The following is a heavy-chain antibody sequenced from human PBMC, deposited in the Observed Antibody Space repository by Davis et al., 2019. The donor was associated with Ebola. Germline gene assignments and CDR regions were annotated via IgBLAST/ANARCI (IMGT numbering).Heavy chain of an antibody. J-gene: IGHJ3*02. Sequence: GESLKISCAASGFTVSSNYMSWVRQAPGKGLEWVSVIYSGGSTYYADSVKGRFTISRDNSKNTLYLQMNSLRAEDTAVYYCARGPVSVQAFDIWGQGTMVTVSS. CDR3: ARGPVSVQAFDI. D-gene: IGHD5/OR15-5a*01. CDR2: IYSGGST. CDR1: GFTVSSNY. V-gene: IGHV3-53*01.